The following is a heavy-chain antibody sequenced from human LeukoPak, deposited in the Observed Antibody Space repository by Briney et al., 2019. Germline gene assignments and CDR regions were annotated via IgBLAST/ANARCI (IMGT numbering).Heavy chain of an antibody. Sequence: GGSLRLSCAASGFTVSSNYMSWVRQAPGKGLEWVSVIYSGGSTYYADSVKGRFTISRDNSKNTLYLQMNSLRAEDTAVYYCASILRRGRSFDHWGQGTLVTVSS. V-gene: IGHV3-66*02. CDR1: GFTVSSNY. D-gene: IGHD2-8*01. CDR2: IYSGGST. J-gene: IGHJ4*02. CDR3: ASILRRGRSFDH.